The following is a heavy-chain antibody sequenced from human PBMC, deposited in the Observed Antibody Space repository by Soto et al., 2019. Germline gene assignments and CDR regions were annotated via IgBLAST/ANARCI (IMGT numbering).Heavy chain of an antibody. D-gene: IGHD6-13*01. Sequence: PSDTLSLTCAVYGGSFSGYYWSWIRQPPGKGLEWIGEINHSGSTNYNPSLKSRVTISVDTSKNQFSLKLSSVTAADTAVYYCARSFIAAAGTSGWFPQSRIYYYYYGMDVWGQGTTVTVSS. J-gene: IGHJ6*02. CDR1: GGSFSGYY. CDR3: ARSFIAAAGTSGWFPQSRIYYYYYGMDV. V-gene: IGHV4-34*01. CDR2: INHSGST.